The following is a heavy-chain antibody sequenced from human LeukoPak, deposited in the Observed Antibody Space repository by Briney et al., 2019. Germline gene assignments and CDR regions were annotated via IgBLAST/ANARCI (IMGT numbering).Heavy chain of an antibody. D-gene: IGHD3-3*01. J-gene: IGHJ4*02. V-gene: IGHV3-7*01. CDR2: IKQDGSEK. CDR1: GFTFSSYW. Sequence: PGGSLRLSCTASGFTFSSYWMTWVRQAPGKGLEWVANIKQDGSEKYYVDSVKGRFTISRDNAKNSLYLQMNSLRAEDTAVYYCAKSGSGYYIWGQGTLVTVSS. CDR3: AKSGSGYYI.